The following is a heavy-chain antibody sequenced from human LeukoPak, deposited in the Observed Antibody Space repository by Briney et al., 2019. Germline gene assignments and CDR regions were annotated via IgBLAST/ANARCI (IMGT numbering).Heavy chain of an antibody. J-gene: IGHJ6*04. CDR2: FDPEDGET. Sequence: ASVKVSCKVSGYTLTELSMHWVQQAPGKGLEWMGGFDPEDGETIYAQKFQGRVTMTEDTSTDTAYMELSSLRSEDTAVYYCATDLPSGQTTVTTMDYGMDVWGKGTTVTVSS. V-gene: IGHV1-24*01. D-gene: IGHD4-17*01. CDR3: ATDLPSGQTTVTTMDYGMDV. CDR1: GYTLTELS.